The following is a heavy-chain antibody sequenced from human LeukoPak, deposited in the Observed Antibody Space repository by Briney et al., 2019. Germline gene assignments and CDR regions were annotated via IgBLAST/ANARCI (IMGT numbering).Heavy chain of an antibody. V-gene: IGHV4-34*01. CDR1: GGSFSAYN. D-gene: IGHD4-11*01. J-gene: IGHJ4*02. CDR2: INRSGST. Sequence: PSETLSLTCAVNGGSFSAYNWSWIRQPPGKGLEWIGEINRSGSTNYNPSLKSRVAISVDTSKTQFSLKLTSVTAADTAVYYCARSGQTTVACLDWGEGSLVTVSS. CDR3: ARSGQTTVACLD.